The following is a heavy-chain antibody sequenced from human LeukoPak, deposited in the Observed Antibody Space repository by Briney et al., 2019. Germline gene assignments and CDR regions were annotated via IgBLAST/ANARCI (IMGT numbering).Heavy chain of an antibody. CDR2: ISSSGSTI. CDR3: ARGDSSSYAFDI. D-gene: IGHD6-13*01. V-gene: IGHV3-48*03. Sequence: GGSLRLSCAASGFTLCSYVMNSVRQAPGKGLGWVSYISSSGSTIYYADSVKGRFTISRDNAKNSLYLQMNSLRAEDTAVYYCARGDSSSYAFDIWGQGTMVTVSS. J-gene: IGHJ3*02. CDR1: GFTLCSYV.